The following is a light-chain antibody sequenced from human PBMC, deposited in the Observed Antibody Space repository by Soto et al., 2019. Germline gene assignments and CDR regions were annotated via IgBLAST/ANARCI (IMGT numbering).Light chain of an antibody. Sequence: DIVMTQSPDSLAVSLGERATINCKSSQSVLYSSNNRNYLAWYQQKPGQPPKLLIYWTSTRESGVPDRFSGSGSGTDFSLTSSSLQAEDVAVYYCQQYFSPPQTFGQGTKVDNK. CDR2: WTS. J-gene: IGKJ1*01. CDR3: QQYFSPPQT. V-gene: IGKV4-1*01. CDR1: QSVLYSSNNRNY.